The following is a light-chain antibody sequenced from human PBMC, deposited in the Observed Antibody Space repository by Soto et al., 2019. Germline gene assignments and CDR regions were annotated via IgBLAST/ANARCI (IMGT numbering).Light chain of an antibody. CDR2: GAS. J-gene: IGKJ1*01. CDR1: QSLYNN. Sequence: EIVMTQSPATLSVSPGERATLSCRASQSLYNNLAWYQQKPGQAPRLLIYGASTRSTGIPARFSSSGSGTAFTIILLSPHSEDPSVYYSLQHSDSPPTFGQGTKVEIQ. CDR3: LQHSDSPPT. V-gene: IGKV3-15*01.